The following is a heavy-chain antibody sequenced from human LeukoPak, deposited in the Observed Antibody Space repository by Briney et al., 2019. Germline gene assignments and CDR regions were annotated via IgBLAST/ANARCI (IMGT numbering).Heavy chain of an antibody. J-gene: IGHJ3*02. D-gene: IGHD3-16*01. CDR2: IYTSGST. Sequence: SETLSLTCTVSGGSISGYYWSWIRQPPGKGLEWIGRIYTSGSTNYNPSLKSRVTMSVDTSKNQFSLKLSSVTAADTAVYYCAIETFSDAFDIWGQGTMVTVSS. CDR1: GGSISGYY. V-gene: IGHV4-4*07. CDR3: AIETFSDAFDI.